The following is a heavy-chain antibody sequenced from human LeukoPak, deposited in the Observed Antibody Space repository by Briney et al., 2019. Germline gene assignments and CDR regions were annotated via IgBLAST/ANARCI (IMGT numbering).Heavy chain of an antibody. D-gene: IGHD5-18*01. Sequence: SVKVSCKASGGTFSSYAISWVRQAPGQGLERMGGIIPIFGTANYAQKFQGRVTITADESTSTAYMELSSLRSEDTAVYYCAYLLGRYTAMAHFDYWGQGTLVTVSS. CDR3: AYLLGRYTAMAHFDY. CDR2: IIPIFGTA. J-gene: IGHJ4*02. V-gene: IGHV1-69*13. CDR1: GGTFSSYA.